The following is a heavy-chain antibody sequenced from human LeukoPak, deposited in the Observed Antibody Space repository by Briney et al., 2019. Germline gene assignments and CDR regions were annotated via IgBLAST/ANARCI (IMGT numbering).Heavy chain of an antibody. J-gene: IGHJ4*02. Sequence: GASVKVPCKASGYTFTGYYMHWVRQAPGQGLEWMGWINPNSGGTNYAQKFQGRVTMTRDTSMSTAYMELSSLTSDDTAVYYCARGGQIYDYVWGSYLEFWGQGTLVTVSS. V-gene: IGHV1-2*02. CDR2: INPNSGGT. CDR3: ARGGQIYDYVWGSYLEF. D-gene: IGHD3-16*01. CDR1: GYTFTGYY.